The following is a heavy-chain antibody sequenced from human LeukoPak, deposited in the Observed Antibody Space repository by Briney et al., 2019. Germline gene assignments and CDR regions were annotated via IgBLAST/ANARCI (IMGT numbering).Heavy chain of an antibody. CDR1: GFTVSSNY. Sequence: GGSLRLSCAASGFTVSSNYMSWVRQAPGKGLEWVSVIYSGGSTYYADSVKGRFTISRDNSKNTLYLQMNSLRAEDTAVYYCARDRYDFWSGYYFFDYWGQGTLVTVSS. CDR3: ARDRYDFWSGYYFFDY. V-gene: IGHV3-66*01. D-gene: IGHD3-3*01. J-gene: IGHJ4*02. CDR2: IYSGGST.